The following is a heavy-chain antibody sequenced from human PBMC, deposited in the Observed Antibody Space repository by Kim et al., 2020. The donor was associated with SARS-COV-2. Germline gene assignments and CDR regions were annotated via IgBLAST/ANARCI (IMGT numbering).Heavy chain of an antibody. CDR3: ARGKSEWELREYFQH. Sequence: SETLSLTCAVYGGSFSGYYWSWIRQPPGKGLEWIGEINHSGSTNYNPSLKSRVTISVDTSKNQFSLKLSSVTAADTAVYYCARGKSEWELREYFQHWGQGTLVTVSS. CDR1: GGSFSGYY. CDR2: INHSGST. J-gene: IGHJ1*01. V-gene: IGHV4-34*01. D-gene: IGHD1-26*01.